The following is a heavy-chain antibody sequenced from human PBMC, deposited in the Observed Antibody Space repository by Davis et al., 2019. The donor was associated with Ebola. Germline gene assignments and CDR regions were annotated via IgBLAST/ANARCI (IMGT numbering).Heavy chain of an antibody. CDR2: INPNDGRT. J-gene: IGHJ6*02. CDR3: ARDCIRTGCYNYGMDV. CDR1: GYTFTNYY. D-gene: IGHD2-2*02. Sequence: SVNVSCKASGYTFTNYYMHWVRQAPGQGLEWMGMINPNDGRTIYAQKFQGRVTITRDTSATTAYMELSSLRSEDTAVYYCARDCIRTGCYNYGMDVWGQGTTVTVSS. V-gene: IGHV1-46*01.